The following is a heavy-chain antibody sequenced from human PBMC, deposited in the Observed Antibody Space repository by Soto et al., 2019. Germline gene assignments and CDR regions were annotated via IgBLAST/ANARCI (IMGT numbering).Heavy chain of an antibody. V-gene: IGHV4-34*01. J-gene: IGHJ4*02. CDR3: ARDKITGLFDY. CDR1: GGSFSGYY. CDR2: INHSGST. D-gene: IGHD2-8*02. Sequence: QVQLQQWGAGLLKPSETLSLTCAVYGGSFSGYYWTWIRQPPGTGLEWIGEINHSGSTNYNPSLKSRVSISVDTSTNQFSLKSTSVTAADPAVYYCARDKITGLFDYWGQGTLVTVSS.